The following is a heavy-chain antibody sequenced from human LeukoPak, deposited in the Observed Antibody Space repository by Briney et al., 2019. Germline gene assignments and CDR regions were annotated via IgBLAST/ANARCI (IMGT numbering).Heavy chain of an antibody. Sequence: ASVKVSCKVSGYTLTELSMHWVRQAPGQGLEWMGWINPNSGGTNYAQKFQGRVTMTRDTSISTAYMELSRLRSDDTAVYYCARFAYDYVWGSYRSLDYWGQGTLVTVSS. V-gene: IGHV1-2*02. CDR1: GYTLTELS. D-gene: IGHD3-16*02. CDR3: ARFAYDYVWGSYRSLDY. CDR2: INPNSGGT. J-gene: IGHJ4*02.